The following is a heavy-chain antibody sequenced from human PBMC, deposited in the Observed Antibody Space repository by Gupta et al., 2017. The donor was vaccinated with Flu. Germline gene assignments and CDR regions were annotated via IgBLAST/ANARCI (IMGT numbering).Heavy chain of an antibody. Sequence: VQLLVSGGGLVQLGGCLGHYCAASGFSVSTYGLTWVRQAPGKGLEWVSTINGGGGSTYYADSVKGRFTISRDNSKNTLYVQMNSLRAEDTAVYFCAREDSTDYCFDYWGQGTLVTVSS. CDR3: AREDSTDYCFDY. D-gene: IGHD6-13*01. CDR2: INGGGGST. J-gene: IGHJ4*02. CDR1: GFSVSTYG. V-gene: IGHV3-23*01.